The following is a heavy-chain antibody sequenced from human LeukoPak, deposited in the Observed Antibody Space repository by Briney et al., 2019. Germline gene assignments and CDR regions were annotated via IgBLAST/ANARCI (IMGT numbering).Heavy chain of an antibody. V-gene: IGHV1-3*01. Sequence: ASVKVSCKASGYTFTSYAMHWVRQAPGQRLEWMGWINAGNGNTKYSQKFQGRVTITRDTSASTAYMELSSLRSEDTAVYYCARAPGDYDSSGYYYVDWGQGTLVTVSS. CDR2: INAGNGNT. CDR1: GYTFTSYA. D-gene: IGHD3-22*01. J-gene: IGHJ4*02. CDR3: ARAPGDYDSSGYYYVD.